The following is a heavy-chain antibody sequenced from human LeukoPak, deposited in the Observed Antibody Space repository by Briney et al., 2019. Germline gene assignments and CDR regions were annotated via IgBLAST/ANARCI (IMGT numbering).Heavy chain of an antibody. Sequence: GASLRLSCAASGFTFSSYAMSWVRQAPGKGLEWVSAISGSGGSTYYADSVKGRFTISRDNSKNTLYLQMNSLRAEDTAVYYCAKSEVGDLEYYYYGMDVWGKGTTVTVSS. CDR2: ISGSGGST. J-gene: IGHJ6*04. D-gene: IGHD3-10*01. CDR3: AKSEVGDLEYYYYGMDV. V-gene: IGHV3-23*01. CDR1: GFTFSSYA.